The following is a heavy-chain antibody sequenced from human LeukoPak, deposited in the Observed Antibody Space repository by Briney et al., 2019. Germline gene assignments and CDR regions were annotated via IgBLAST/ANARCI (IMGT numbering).Heavy chain of an antibody. J-gene: IGHJ4*02. Sequence: PGGSLRLSCAASGFIFNNYWLTWVRQSPGKGLEWLASIKQDGREKKYVDSVKGRFTISRDNAKNSLYLQMNTLRAEDTAVYYWARFSSVEELSLFGYWGQGTLVTVSS. D-gene: IGHD3-16*02. V-gene: IGHV3-7*01. CDR3: ARFSSVEELSLFGY. CDR2: IKQDGREK. CDR1: GFIFNNYW.